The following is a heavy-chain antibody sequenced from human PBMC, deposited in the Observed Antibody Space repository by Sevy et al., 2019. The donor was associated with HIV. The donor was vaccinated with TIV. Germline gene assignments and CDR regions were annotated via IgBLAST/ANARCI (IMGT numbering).Heavy chain of an antibody. CDR3: AREGCTKPHDY. CDR1: GFDFSIYS. CDR2: LSFGCGKI. J-gene: IGHJ4*02. D-gene: IGHD2-8*01. Sequence: GESLKISCAASGFDFSIYSMSWVRQAPGKGLEWVSTLSFGCGKINYADSVKGLFTISRDNSKSSVYLQMNNMRVEDTAVYYCAREGCTKPHDYWGQGTLVTVSS. V-gene: IGHV3-23*01.